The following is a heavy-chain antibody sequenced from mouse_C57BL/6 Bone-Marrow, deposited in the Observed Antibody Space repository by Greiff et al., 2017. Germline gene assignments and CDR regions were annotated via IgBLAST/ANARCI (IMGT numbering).Heavy chain of an antibody. CDR3: ASSIYYYGWFAY. J-gene: IGHJ3*01. D-gene: IGHD1-1*01. CDR2: ISSGGSYT. Sequence: EVQRVESGGDLVKPGGSLKLSCAASGFTFSSYGMSWVRQTPDKRLEWVATISSGGSYTYYTDSVKGRFTISRDNAKNTLFLQMTSLRSEDTAMYYCASSIYYYGWFAYWGQGTLVTVSA. V-gene: IGHV5-6*01. CDR1: GFTFSSYG.